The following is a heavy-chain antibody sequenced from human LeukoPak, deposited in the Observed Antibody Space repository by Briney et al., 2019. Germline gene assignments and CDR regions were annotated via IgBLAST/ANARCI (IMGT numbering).Heavy chain of an antibody. CDR3: SKRPPNGVKRWLQLNYYYYMDV. D-gene: IGHD5-24*01. J-gene: IGHJ6*03. CDR1: GFTFSSYA. V-gene: IGHV3-23*01. CDR2: ISGSGGST. Sequence: GGSLRLSCAASGFTFSSYAMSWVRQAPGKGLEWVSAISGSGGSTYYADSVKGRFTISRDNSKNTLYLQMNSLRAEDTAVYYWSKRPPNGVKRWLQLNYYYYMDVWGKGTTVTVSS.